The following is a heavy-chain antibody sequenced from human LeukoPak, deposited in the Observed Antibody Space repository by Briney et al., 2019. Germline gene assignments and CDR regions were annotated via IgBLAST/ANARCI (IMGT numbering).Heavy chain of an antibody. CDR2: IWYDGSNQ. CDR3: AKELTTERTPGVDS. J-gene: IGHJ4*02. CDR1: GFTFNSYG. D-gene: IGHD4-17*01. V-gene: IGHV3-33*06. Sequence: PGGSLRLSCAASGFTFNSYGIHWVRQAPGKGLEWVAVIWYDGSNQYYADSVKGRFTISRDNSKKTLYLQVNSLRAEDTAVYFCAKELTTERTPGVDSWGQGTLVTVSS.